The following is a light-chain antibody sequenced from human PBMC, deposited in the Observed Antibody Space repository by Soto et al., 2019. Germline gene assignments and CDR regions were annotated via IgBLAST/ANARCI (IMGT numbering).Light chain of an antibody. CDR2: GAS. CDR3: HQYDNWPTWT. V-gene: IGKV3-15*01. J-gene: IGKJ1*01. CDR1: QSVSSK. Sequence: EIVMTQSPATLSVSPGERATLSCRASQSVSSKLAWYQQKPGQAPRLLIYGASTRATGIPARFSGSGSGTDFTLTISSLQSEDFAVYYCHQYDNWPTWTFGQGTKVEIK.